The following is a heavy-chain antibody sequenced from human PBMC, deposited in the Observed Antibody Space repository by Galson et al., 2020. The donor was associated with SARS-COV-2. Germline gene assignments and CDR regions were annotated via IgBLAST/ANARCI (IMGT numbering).Heavy chain of an antibody. CDR2: IYPGDSYT. CDR1: GYSFSDYW. Sequence: GESLKISCKASGYSFSDYWIGWVRQMPGKDLEWMGIIYPGDSYTIYSPSFQGQVTISADKSISTAYLPWSNRKASDTAFYYCARHGASSGWYEGIDYWGQGTLVTVSS. CDR3: ARHGASSGWYEGIDY. V-gene: IGHV5-51*01. D-gene: IGHD6-19*01. J-gene: IGHJ4*02.